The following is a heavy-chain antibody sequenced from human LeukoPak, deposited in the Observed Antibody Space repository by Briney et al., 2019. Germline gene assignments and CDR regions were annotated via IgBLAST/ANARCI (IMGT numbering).Heavy chain of an antibody. Sequence: GASVKVSCKASGYTFTGYYMHWVRQAPGQGLEWMGWISAYNGNTNYAQKLQGRVTMTTDTSTSTAYMELRSLRSDDTAVYYCARDPRYSSSWYDNYWGQGTLVTVSS. D-gene: IGHD6-13*01. J-gene: IGHJ4*02. V-gene: IGHV1-18*04. CDR1: GYTFTGYY. CDR3: ARDPRYSSSWYDNY. CDR2: ISAYNGNT.